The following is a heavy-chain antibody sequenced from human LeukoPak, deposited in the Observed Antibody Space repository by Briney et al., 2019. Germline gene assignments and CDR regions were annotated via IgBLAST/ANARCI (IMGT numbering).Heavy chain of an antibody. CDR3: AEIAAAGFIFDY. V-gene: IGHV4-59*08. CDR1: GGSISSYY. CDR2: IYYSGST. J-gene: IGHJ4*02. D-gene: IGHD6-13*01. Sequence: SETLSLTCTVSGGSISSYYWSWIRQPPGKGLEWIGYIYYSGSTNYNPSLKSRVTISVDTSKNQFSLKLSSVTAADTAVYYCAEIAAAGFIFDYWGQGTLVTVSS.